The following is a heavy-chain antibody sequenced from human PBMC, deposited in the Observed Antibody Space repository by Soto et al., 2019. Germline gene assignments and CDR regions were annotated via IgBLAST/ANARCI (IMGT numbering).Heavy chain of an antibody. CDR1: GFNFRYYA. J-gene: IGHJ5*01. CDR3: AKASNSSPWFDSWLES. Sequence: PGGSLRLSCVASGFNFRYYAMTWVRQAPGKGLELVSSINDNGDSTHYADSVKGRFTISRDNSKNTLYLQMNSLTAEDTAVYFCAKASNSSPWFDSWLESWGQGTLVTVSS. V-gene: IGHV3-23*01. D-gene: IGHD6-6*01. CDR2: INDNGDST.